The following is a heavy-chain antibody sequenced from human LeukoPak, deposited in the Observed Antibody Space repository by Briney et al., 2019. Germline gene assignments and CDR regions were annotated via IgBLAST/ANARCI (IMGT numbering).Heavy chain of an antibody. V-gene: IGHV7-4-1*02. J-gene: IGHJ4*02. D-gene: IGHD3-22*01. Sequence: ASVKVSCKASGYTFTSYGINWVRQAPGQGLEWMGRINTITGNPTYAQGFTGRFVFSLDTSVTTAYLQISSLKAEDIAVYYCARGFYDSSGPFDKWGQGTLVTVSS. CDR2: INTITGNP. CDR1: GYTFTSYG. CDR3: ARGFYDSSGPFDK.